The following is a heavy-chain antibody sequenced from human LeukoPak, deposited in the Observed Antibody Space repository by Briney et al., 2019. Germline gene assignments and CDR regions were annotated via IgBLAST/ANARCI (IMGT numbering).Heavy chain of an antibody. CDR2: IYSGGST. V-gene: IGHV3-53*01. Sequence: GGSLRLSCAASGFTVSANYLTWVRQAPGKGLEWVSIIYSGGSTNYADSVRGRFTISRDNSKNTLYLQMNSLRVEDTAIYFCARDLFSYAMNVWGRGTPVTVSS. J-gene: IGHJ6*02. CDR3: ARDLFSYAMNV. CDR1: GFTVSANY.